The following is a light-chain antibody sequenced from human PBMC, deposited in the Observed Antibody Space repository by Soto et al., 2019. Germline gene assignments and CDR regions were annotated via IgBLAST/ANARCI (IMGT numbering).Light chain of an antibody. CDR3: SSYTSINTVI. J-gene: IGLJ2*01. CDR1: SSDIGYYNY. CDR2: EVS. V-gene: IGLV2-14*01. Sequence: QSALTQPASVSGSPGQSITISCTGTSSDIGYYNYVSWYQQHPGRAPKLLISEVSDRPSGVSHRFSGSKSDNTASLTISGLQAEDEADYYCSSYTSINTVIFGGGTKVTVL.